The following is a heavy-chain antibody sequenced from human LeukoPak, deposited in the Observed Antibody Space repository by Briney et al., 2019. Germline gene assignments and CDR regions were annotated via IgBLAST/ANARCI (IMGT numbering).Heavy chain of an antibody. J-gene: IGHJ4*02. Sequence: GGSLRLSCAASGFTFSSYWMSWVRQAPGKGLEWVANIKQDGSEKYYVDSVRGRFTISRDNAKNSLYLQMNSLRAEDTAVYYCAAQGVGATGPYFDYWGQGTLVTVSS. D-gene: IGHD1-26*01. CDR1: GFTFSSYW. CDR3: AAQGVGATGPYFDY. CDR2: IKQDGSEK. V-gene: IGHV3-7*01.